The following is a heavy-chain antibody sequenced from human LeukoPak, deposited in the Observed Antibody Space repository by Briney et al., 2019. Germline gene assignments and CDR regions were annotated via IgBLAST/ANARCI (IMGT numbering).Heavy chain of an antibody. Sequence: SETLSLTCTVSGGSISSGSYYWSWIRQPAGKGLEWIGRIYTSGSTNYNPSLKSRVTISVDTSKNQFSLKLSSVTAADTAVYYCARGTASYFDYWGQGTLVTVSS. J-gene: IGHJ4*02. CDR3: ARGTASYFDY. CDR1: GGSISSGSYY. V-gene: IGHV4-61*02. CDR2: IYTSGST.